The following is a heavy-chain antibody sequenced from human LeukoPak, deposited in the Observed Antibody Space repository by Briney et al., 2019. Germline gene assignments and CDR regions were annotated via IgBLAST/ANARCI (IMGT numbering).Heavy chain of an antibody. CDR2: INPNSGGT. J-gene: IGHJ6*02. D-gene: IGHD6-6*01. CDR1: GYTFTGYY. CDR3: ARDEQLVRGYYYYYGMDV. Sequence: ASVKVSCKASGYTFTGYYMHWVRQVPGQGLEWMGWINPNSGGTNYAQKFQGRVTMTRDTSISTAYMELSRLRSDDTAVYYCARDEQLVRGYYYYYGMDVWGQGTTVTVSS. V-gene: IGHV1-2*02.